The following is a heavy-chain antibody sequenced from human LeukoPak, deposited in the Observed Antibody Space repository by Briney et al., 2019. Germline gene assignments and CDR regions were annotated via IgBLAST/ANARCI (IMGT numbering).Heavy chain of an antibody. CDR3: AAGTPNIVAHDAFDI. CDR2: IGVGSVDT. D-gene: IGHD5-12*01. Sequence: SVKVSCKASGFTFTSSAMQWVRQARGQRLEWIGWIGVGSVDTNYAQKFQERVTITRDMYTSTAYMELSSLRSEDTAVYYCAAGTPNIVAHDAFDIWGQGTMVTVSS. J-gene: IGHJ3*02. V-gene: IGHV1-58*02. CDR1: GFTFTSSA.